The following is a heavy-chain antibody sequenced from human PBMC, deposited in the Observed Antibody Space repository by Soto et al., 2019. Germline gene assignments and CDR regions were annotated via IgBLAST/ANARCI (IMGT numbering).Heavy chain of an antibody. CDR2: IVVGSGNT. CDR1: XXXFTSSA. Sequence: QMQLVQSGPEVKKPGTSVKVSCKXSXXXFTSSAVQWXRQAXGQRLEWIGWIVVGSGNTNYAQKFQERVTITRDMSTSTAYMELSSLRSEDTAXXXXXXXXXXXXXFDYWGQGTLVTVSS. J-gene: IGHJ4*02. V-gene: IGHV1-58*01. CDR3: XXXXXXXXXFDY.